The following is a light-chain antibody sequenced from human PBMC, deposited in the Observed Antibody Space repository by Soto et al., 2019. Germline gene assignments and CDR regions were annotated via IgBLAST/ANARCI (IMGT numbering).Light chain of an antibody. Sequence: IVLTQSPATLSLSPGKRATLSCRASQNISNYLIWYEQKPGQAPRLLIYDVSNRATGIPARFSGSGAGPDCTLTISSLEPEDFAVDDCQQRSNWTRTFGQGTKVDIK. V-gene: IGKV3-11*01. J-gene: IGKJ1*01. CDR3: QQRSNWTRT. CDR2: DVS. CDR1: QNISNY.